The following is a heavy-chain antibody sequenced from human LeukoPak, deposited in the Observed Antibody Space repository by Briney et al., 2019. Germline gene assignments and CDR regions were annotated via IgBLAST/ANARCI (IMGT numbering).Heavy chain of an antibody. CDR3: ARKAELGVTPIMDV. D-gene: IGHD4-23*01. V-gene: IGHV3-20*04. Sequence: PGGSLRLSCAASGFTFDEYGMSKVRQAPGKGLEWVSGINWNGGSTGYADSVKGRFTISRDNAKNSLYLQMNSLRAEDTALYYCARKAELGVTPIMDVWGKGTTVTVSS. CDR1: GFTFDEYG. J-gene: IGHJ6*03. CDR2: INWNGGST.